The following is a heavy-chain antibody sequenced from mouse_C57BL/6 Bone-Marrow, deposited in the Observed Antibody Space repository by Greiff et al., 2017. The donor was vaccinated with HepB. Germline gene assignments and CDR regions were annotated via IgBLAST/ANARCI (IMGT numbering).Heavy chain of an antibody. CDR1: GFSLTSYG. V-gene: IGHV2-2*01. CDR3: ALHYGSSSWYFDV. Sequence: VKLVESGPGLVQPSQSLSITCTVSGFSLTSYGVHWVRQSPGKGLEWLGVIWSGGSTDYNAAFISRLSISKDNSKSQVFFKMNSLQADDTAIYYCALHYGSSSWYFDVWGTGTTVTVSS. J-gene: IGHJ1*03. D-gene: IGHD1-1*01. CDR2: IWSGGST.